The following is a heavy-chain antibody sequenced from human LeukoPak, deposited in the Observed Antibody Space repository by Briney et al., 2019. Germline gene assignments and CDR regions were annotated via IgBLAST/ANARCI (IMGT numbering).Heavy chain of an antibody. D-gene: IGHD1-26*01. CDR3: ARGEWELNALGI. V-gene: IGHV1-8*03. CDR1: GYTFTSYD. J-gene: IGHJ3*02. CDR2: MNPNSGNT. Sequence: ASVKVSCKASGYTFTSYDINWVRQATGQGLEWMGWMNPNSGNTGYAQKFQGRVTITRNTSISTAYMELSSLRSEDTAVYYCARGEWELNALGIWGQGTMVTVSS.